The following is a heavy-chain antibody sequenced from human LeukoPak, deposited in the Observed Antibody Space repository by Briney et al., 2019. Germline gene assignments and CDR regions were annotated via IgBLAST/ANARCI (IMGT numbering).Heavy chain of an antibody. CDR1: GFTFSDYY. Sequence: GGSLRLSCAASGFTFSDYYMSWIRQAPGKGLEWVPYISSSSSYTNYADSVKGRFTISRDNAKNSLYLQMNSLRAEDTAVYYCARPAGYSGYDWFDYWGQGTLVTVSS. CDR3: ARPAGYSGYDWFDY. J-gene: IGHJ4*02. D-gene: IGHD5-12*01. V-gene: IGHV3-11*06. CDR2: ISSSSSYT.